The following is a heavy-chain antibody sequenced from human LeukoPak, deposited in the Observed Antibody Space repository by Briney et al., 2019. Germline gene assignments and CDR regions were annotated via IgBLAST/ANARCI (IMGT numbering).Heavy chain of an antibody. D-gene: IGHD3-10*01. CDR1: GGSFSGYY. Sequence: SETLSLTCAVYGGSFSGYYWSWIRQPPGKGLEWIGEINHSGSTNYNPSLKSRVTISVDTSKNQFSLKLSSVTAADTAVYYCARRRRSGRFDYWGQGTLVTVSS. V-gene: IGHV4-34*01. J-gene: IGHJ4*02. CDR3: ARRRRSGRFDY. CDR2: INHSGST.